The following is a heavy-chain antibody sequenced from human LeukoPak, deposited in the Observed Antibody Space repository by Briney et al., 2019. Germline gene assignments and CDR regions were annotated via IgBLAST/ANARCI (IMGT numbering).Heavy chain of an antibody. Sequence: GGSLRLSCAASGFTFSSYEMNWVRQAPGKGLGWVSYISSSGSTIYYADSVKGRFTISRDNAKNSLYLQMNSLRAEDTAAYYCARERTTYYYDSSGYSGRNYYYYGMDVWGQGTTVTVSS. CDR1: GFTFSSYE. CDR2: ISSSGSTI. V-gene: IGHV3-48*03. CDR3: ARERTTYYYDSSGYSGRNYYYYGMDV. D-gene: IGHD3-22*01. J-gene: IGHJ6*02.